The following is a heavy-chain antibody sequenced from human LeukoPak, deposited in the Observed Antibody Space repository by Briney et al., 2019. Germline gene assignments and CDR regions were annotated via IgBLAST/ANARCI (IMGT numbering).Heavy chain of an antibody. D-gene: IGHD6-19*01. J-gene: IGHJ6*03. V-gene: IGHV1-69*05. CDR1: GGTFSSYA. Sequence: SVKVSCKASGGTFSSYAISWVRQAPGQGLEWMGGIIPIFGTANYAQKFQGRVTITTDESTSTAYMELSSLRSEDTAVYYCARGSPTNSGWPYYMDVWGKGTTVTVSS. CDR2: IIPIFGTA. CDR3: ARGSPTNSGWPYYMDV.